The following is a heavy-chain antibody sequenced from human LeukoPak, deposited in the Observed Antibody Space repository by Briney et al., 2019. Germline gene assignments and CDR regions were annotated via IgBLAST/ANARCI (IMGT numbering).Heavy chain of an antibody. V-gene: IGHV3-23*01. J-gene: IGHJ6*03. CDR3: AKGDDALVYYYYMDV. CDR1: GFTFSSYA. CDR2: ISGSGSST. Sequence: GGSLRLSCAASGFTFSSYAMNWVRQAPGMGLEWVSGISGSGSSTYYADSVKGRFPISRDKSRNTLYLQMNSLRAEDTAVYYCAKGDDALVYYYYMDVWGKGTTVTVSS. D-gene: IGHD1-1*01.